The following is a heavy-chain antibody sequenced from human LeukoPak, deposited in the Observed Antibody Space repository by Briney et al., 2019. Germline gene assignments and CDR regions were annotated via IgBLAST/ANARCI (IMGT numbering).Heavy chain of an antibody. CDR3: ARVGIMYYDILTDAFDI. J-gene: IGHJ3*02. CDR2: INPSGGST. V-gene: IGHV1-46*03. Sequence: ASVKVSCKASGYTFTSYYMHWVRHAPRQGLEWMGIINPSGGSTSYAQKFQGRVTMTRDTSTSTVYMELSRLRSDDTAVYYCARVGIMYYDILTDAFDIWGQGTMVTVSS. CDR1: GYTFTSYY. D-gene: IGHD3-9*01.